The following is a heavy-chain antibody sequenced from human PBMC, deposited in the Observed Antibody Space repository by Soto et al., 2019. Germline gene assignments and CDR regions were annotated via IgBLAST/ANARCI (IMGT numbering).Heavy chain of an antibody. V-gene: IGHV4-30-2*01. D-gene: IGHD6-13*01. J-gene: IGHJ6*02. Sequence: PSETLSLTCAVSGGSISSGGYSWSWIRQPPGKGLEWIGYMYHSGSTYYNPSLKSRVTISIDTSKNQFSLKLSSVTAADTAVYYCARDAYSSSWSRSGGMDVWGQGTTVTVSS. CDR2: MYHSGST. CDR3: ARDAYSSSWSRSGGMDV. CDR1: GGSISSGGYS.